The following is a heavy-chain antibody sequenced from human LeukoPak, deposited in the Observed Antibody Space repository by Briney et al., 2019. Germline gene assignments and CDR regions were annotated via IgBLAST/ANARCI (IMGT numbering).Heavy chain of an antibody. D-gene: IGHD6-13*01. CDR2: IYSGGNT. CDR3: AREMPAAGVYHYFDY. Sequence: PGRSLRLSCAASGFTFSSYGMHWVRQAPGKGLEWVSLIYSGGNTYYADSVRGRFTISRDDSKNTLYLQMNSLRAEDTAVYYCAREMPAAGVYHYFDYWGQGTLVTVSS. J-gene: IGHJ4*02. CDR1: GFTFSSYG. V-gene: IGHV3-66*01.